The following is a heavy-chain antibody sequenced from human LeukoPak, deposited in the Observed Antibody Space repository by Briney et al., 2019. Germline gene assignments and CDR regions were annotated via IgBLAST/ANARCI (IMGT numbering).Heavy chain of an antibody. Sequence: PGGSLRLSCAASGFTVSSNYMSWVRQAPGKELAWVAGIYSVRSTYYADFVQGRFTISRDNSKSALYVQMHSLGAEYTAVYHCAMGRYYYDTTDFFTGYWGQATLVGVSS. CDR1: GFTVSSNY. CDR2: IYSVRST. CDR3: AMGRYYYDTTDFFTGY. V-gene: IGHV3-53*05. D-gene: IGHD3-22*01. J-gene: IGHJ4*02.